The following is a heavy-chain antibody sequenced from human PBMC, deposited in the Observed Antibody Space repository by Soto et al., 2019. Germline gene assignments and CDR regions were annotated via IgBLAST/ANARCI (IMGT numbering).Heavy chain of an antibody. Sequence: ASVKVSCKASGYSFSTYAIHWVRQAPGQRLEWMGWIDAASGDTKYSQNLQGRVTLTRDTSASTAYMELSSLRSEDTAVYYCARDGAAYYYDTSGFDYWGHGTLVTVSS. J-gene: IGHJ4*01. V-gene: IGHV1-3*01. D-gene: IGHD3-22*01. CDR3: ARDGAAYYYDTSGFDY. CDR1: GYSFSTYA. CDR2: IDAASGDT.